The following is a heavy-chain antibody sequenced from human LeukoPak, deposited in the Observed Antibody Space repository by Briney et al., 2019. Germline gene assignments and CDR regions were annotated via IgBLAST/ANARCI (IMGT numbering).Heavy chain of an antibody. Sequence: PGGSLRLSCAASGFTFSSYAMSWVRQAPGKGLEWVSAISGSGGSTYYADSAKGRFTISRDNSKNTLYLQMNSLRAEDTAVYYCAKDYRITMIVVVITDFLGDAFDIWGQGTMVTVSS. V-gene: IGHV3-23*01. CDR2: ISGSGGST. D-gene: IGHD3-22*01. CDR3: AKDYRITMIVVVITDFLGDAFDI. J-gene: IGHJ3*02. CDR1: GFTFSSYA.